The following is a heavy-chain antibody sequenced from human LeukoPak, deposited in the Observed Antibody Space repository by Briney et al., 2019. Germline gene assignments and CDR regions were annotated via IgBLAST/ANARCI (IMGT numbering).Heavy chain of an antibody. CDR1: GFTFSSYW. CDR2: IYSGGST. CDR3: ARGVVVVAATRYYFDY. D-gene: IGHD2-15*01. V-gene: IGHV3-53*01. Sequence: GGSLRLSCAASGFTFSSYWMSWVRQAPGKGLEWVSVIYSGGSTYYVDSVKGRFTISRDNSKNTLYLQMNSLRAEDTAVYYCARGVVVVAATRYYFDYWGQGTLVTVSS. J-gene: IGHJ4*02.